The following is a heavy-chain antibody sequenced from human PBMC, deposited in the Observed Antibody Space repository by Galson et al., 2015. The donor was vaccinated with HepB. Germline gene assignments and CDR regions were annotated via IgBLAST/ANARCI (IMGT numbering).Heavy chain of an antibody. CDR2: IYYSGST. D-gene: IGHD5-18*01. CDR3: ARRGYSYGRGGFDP. Sequence: ETLSLTCTVSGGSISSYYWSWIRQPPGKGLEWIGYIYYSGSTNYNPSLKSRVTISVDTSKNQFSLKLSSVTAADTAVYYCARRGYSYGRGGFDPWGQGTLVTVSS. CDR1: GGSISSYY. J-gene: IGHJ5*02. V-gene: IGHV4-59*08.